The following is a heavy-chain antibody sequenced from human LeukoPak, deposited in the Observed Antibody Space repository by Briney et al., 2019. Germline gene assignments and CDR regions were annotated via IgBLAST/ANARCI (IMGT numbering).Heavy chain of an antibody. CDR3: AKKGATTGDFDY. Sequence: GGSLRLSCAASGFIFSSYAMDWVRQAPGKGLEWLATISYDGSTKDYADSVKGRFTISRENSRNMLYLQMNSLRAEDTAVYYCAKKGATTGDFDYWGQGTLVTVSS. D-gene: IGHD1-26*01. V-gene: IGHV3-30*04. CDR2: ISYDGSTK. CDR1: GFIFSSYA. J-gene: IGHJ4*02.